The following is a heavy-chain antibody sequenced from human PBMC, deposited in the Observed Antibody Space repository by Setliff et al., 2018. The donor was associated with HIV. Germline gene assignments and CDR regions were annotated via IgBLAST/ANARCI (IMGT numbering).Heavy chain of an antibody. CDR1: GDSICTYF. CDR2: RSTTGST. J-gene: IGHJ4*02. D-gene: IGHD6-13*01. V-gene: IGHV4-4*09. Sequence: PSETLSLTWTVSGDSICTYFWRWNRQSQGKGLEWIGSRSTTGSTYHSPSLESRVTISIDTSKNQFSLKLSSVTAADTAVYFCARGRGSSSSWPIDYWGQGTLVTVSS. CDR3: ARGRGSSSSWPIDY.